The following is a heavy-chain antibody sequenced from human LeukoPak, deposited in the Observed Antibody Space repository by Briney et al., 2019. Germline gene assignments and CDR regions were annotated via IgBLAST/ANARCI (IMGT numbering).Heavy chain of an antibody. D-gene: IGHD5-24*01. Sequence: SETLSLTCAVSGGSLSSGGYSWSWIRQPPGKGLEWIGEINHSGSTNYNPSLKSRVTISVDTSKNQFSLKLSSVTAADTAVYYCARVGTDGYNSDDYWGQGTLVTVSS. CDR2: INHSGST. V-gene: IGHV4-34*01. CDR3: ARVGTDGYNSDDY. J-gene: IGHJ4*02. CDR1: GGSLSSGGYS.